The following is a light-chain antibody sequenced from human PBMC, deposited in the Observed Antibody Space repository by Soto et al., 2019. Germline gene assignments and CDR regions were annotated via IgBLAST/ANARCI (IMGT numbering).Light chain of an antibody. J-gene: IGKJ3*01. CDR2: GAS. V-gene: IGKV3-15*01. CDR1: QSVSRS. CDR3: QQYNNWPPFT. Sequence: EIVMTQSQATLSVSPGERVTLSCRASQSVSRSLAWYQQKPGQAPRLIIYGASTRATGIPARFSGSGSGTEFTLTISSLQSEDFAVYYCQQYNNWPPFTFGPGTKVDIK.